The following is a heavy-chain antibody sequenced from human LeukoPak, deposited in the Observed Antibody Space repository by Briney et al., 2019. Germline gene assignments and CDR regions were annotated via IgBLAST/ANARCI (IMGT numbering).Heavy chain of an antibody. CDR3: ARVFEAVAGTSDY. CDR2: IYTSGST. V-gene: IGHV4-4*07. Sequence: PSETLSLTCTVSGGSLSSYYWNWIRQPAGKGLEWIGRIYTSGSTNYNPSLKGRVTMSVDTSKNQFSLKLSSVTAADTAVYYCARVFEAVAGTSDYWGQGTLVTVSS. CDR1: GGSLSSYY. J-gene: IGHJ4*02. D-gene: IGHD6-19*01.